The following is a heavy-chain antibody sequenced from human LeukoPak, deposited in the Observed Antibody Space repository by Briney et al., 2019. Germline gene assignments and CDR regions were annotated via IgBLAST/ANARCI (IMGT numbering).Heavy chain of an antibody. CDR1: GFTFSSYS. Sequence: GGSLRLSCAASGFTFSSYSMNWVRQAPGKGLEWVSSISSSSSYIYYADSVKGRFTISRDNAKNSLYLQMNSLRAEDTAVYYCATYSTKNAREFESWGQGTLVTVSS. V-gene: IGHV3-21*01. CDR3: ATYSTKNAREFES. J-gene: IGHJ5*01. D-gene: IGHD2/OR15-2a*01. CDR2: ISSSSSYI.